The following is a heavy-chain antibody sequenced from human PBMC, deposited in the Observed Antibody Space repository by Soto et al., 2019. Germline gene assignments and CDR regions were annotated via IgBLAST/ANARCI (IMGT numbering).Heavy chain of an antibody. CDR2: IKSDGSGT. Sequence: EVQLVKSGRGLVQPGGSLTLSCAASGFTFSSYWMHWVRQAPGKGLVWVARIKSDGSGTIYADSVKGRLTISRDNARNTLYLQMNSLRAEDTAVYFCARGDGDYYDGNGYLGRHWGQGTLVTVSS. J-gene: IGHJ4*02. D-gene: IGHD3-22*01. CDR3: ARGDGDYYDGNGYLGRH. V-gene: IGHV3-74*01. CDR1: GFTFSSYW.